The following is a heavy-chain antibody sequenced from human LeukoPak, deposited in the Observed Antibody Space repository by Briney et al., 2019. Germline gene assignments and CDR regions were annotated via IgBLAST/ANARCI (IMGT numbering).Heavy chain of an antibody. Sequence: ASVKVSCKASGGTFSSYAISWVRQAPGQGLEWMGGIIPIFGTASYAQKFQGRVTITADESTSTAYMELSSLRSEDTAVYYCAREVDYDILTGYSNDYWGQGTLVTVSS. V-gene: IGHV1-69*13. CDR1: GGTFSSYA. D-gene: IGHD3-9*01. CDR2: IIPIFGTA. J-gene: IGHJ4*02. CDR3: AREVDYDILTGYSNDY.